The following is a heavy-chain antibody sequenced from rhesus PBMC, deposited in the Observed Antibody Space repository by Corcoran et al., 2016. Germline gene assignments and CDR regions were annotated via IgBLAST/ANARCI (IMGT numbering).Heavy chain of an antibody. Sequence: EVQLVESGGGLVQPGGSLRLSCTASGCTFSNVWMNWVRQSPGQGLAWLAGSRGKGGGGAANYAASVIGRFTFSRDDSKNTLYLQLNSLKTEDMAVYDCTTDPHGNFGFGSWGQGVLVTVSA. D-gene: IGHD4-35*01. V-gene: IGHV3-30*01. J-gene: IGHJ4*01. CDR3: TTDPHGNFGFGS. CDR1: GCTFSNVW. CDR2: SRGKGGGGAA.